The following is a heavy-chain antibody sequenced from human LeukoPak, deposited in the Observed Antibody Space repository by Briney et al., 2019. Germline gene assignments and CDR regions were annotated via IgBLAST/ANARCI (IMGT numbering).Heavy chain of an antibody. V-gene: IGHV5-51*01. D-gene: IGHD3-22*01. CDR2: IYAGGSAN. Sequence: GSSMKFSCAASGYSITNYWICWRRQMPGERLEWMGIIYAGGSANRDSPSFQGQVTISADKSISTAYLQWSSLKASDTAIYYCASPTGVYYDSSGYNDPFDIWGQGTMVTVSS. CDR3: ASPTGVYYDSSGYNDPFDI. J-gene: IGHJ3*02. CDR1: GYSITNYW.